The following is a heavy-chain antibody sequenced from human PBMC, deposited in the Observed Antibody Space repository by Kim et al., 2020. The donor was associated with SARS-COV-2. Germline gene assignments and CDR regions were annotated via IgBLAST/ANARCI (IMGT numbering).Heavy chain of an antibody. CDR3: ARQRISGWKDYYYYYGMDV. CDR2: IYPGDSDI. V-gene: IGHV5-51*01. Sequence: GESLKISCKGSGYSFTSYWIGWVRQMPGKGLEWMGNIYPGDSDIRYSPSFQGQVTISADKSISTAYLQWSSLKASDTAMYYCARQRISGWKDYYYYYGMDVWGQGTTVTVSS. D-gene: IGHD6-19*01. J-gene: IGHJ6*02. CDR1: GYSFTSYW.